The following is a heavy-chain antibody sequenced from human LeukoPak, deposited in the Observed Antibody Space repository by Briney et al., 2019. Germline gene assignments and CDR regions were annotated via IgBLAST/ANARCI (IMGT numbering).Heavy chain of an antibody. CDR2: IVAYNGNT. CDR3: ARYDHYYDSSVYPNEYY. D-gene: IGHD3-22*01. CDR1: GYTCTSYG. J-gene: IGHJ4*02. V-gene: IGHV1-18*01. Sequence: ASVKVSCKASGYTCTSYGISWVREAPGQGLEWMGWIVAYNGNTNYAQKLQGRVTMTTDTSTSTAYMELRSLRSDDTAVEFCARYDHYYDSSVYPNEYYWGGGTLVTVSS.